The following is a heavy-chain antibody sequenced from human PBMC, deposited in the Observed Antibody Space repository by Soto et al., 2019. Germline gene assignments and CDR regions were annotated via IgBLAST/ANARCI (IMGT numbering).Heavy chain of an antibody. D-gene: IGHD2-8*01. Sequence: SVKVSCKASGGTFSSYAISWVRQAPGQGLEWMGGVIPIFGTANYAQKFQGRVTITADKSTSTAYMELSSLRSEDTAVYYCARTECTNGVCHFDYWGQGTLVTVSS. CDR1: GGTFSSYA. J-gene: IGHJ4*02. CDR2: VIPIFGTA. CDR3: ARTECTNGVCHFDY. V-gene: IGHV1-69*06.